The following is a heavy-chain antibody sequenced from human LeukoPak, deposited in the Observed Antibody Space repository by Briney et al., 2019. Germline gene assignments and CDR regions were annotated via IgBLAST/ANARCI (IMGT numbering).Heavy chain of an antibody. V-gene: IGHV4-59*01. CDR1: GGSISSYY. CDR2: IYYSGST. J-gene: IGHJ6*03. CDR3: ARGYSGYDSGLYYYYYYMDV. D-gene: IGHD5-12*01. Sequence: SETLSLTCTVSGGSISSYYWSWIRQPPGKGLEWVGYIYYSGSTNYNPSLKSRVTISVDTPKNQFSLKLSSVTAADTAVYYCARGYSGYDSGLYYYYYYMDVWGKGTTVTISS.